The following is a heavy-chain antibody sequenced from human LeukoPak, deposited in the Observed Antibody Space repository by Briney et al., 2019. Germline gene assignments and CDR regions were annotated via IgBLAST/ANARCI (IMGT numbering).Heavy chain of an antibody. J-gene: IGHJ4*02. Sequence: SETLSLTCTVSGGSISSGDYYWSWIRQHPMKGLEWIGYIYHSGTTYYNPSLESRVTISVDTSKNQFSLKLSSMTAADTAVYYCARVGSPITAFFDCWGQGTLVSVSS. V-gene: IGHV4-31*03. CDR1: GGSISSGDYY. CDR3: ARVGSPITAFFDC. D-gene: IGHD5-18*01. CDR2: IYHSGTT.